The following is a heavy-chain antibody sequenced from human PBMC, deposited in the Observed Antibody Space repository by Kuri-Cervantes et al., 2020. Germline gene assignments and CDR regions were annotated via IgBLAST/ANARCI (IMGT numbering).Heavy chain of an antibody. D-gene: IGHD3-22*01. V-gene: IGHV1-18*01. Sequence: ASVKVSCKASGYTFTSYGISWVRQAPGQGLEWMGWISAYNGDTNDAQKLQGRVTMTTDTSTSTAYMELRSLRSDDAAVYYCARDWGYYDSSGYYPDYWGQGTLVTVSS. CDR3: ARDWGYYDSSGYYPDY. CDR2: ISAYNGDT. CDR1: GYTFTSYG. J-gene: IGHJ4*02.